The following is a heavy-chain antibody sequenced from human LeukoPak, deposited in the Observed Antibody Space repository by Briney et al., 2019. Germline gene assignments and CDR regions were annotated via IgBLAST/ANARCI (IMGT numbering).Heavy chain of an antibody. V-gene: IGHV4-34*01. Sequence: PSETLSLTCAVYGGSFSGYYWSWIREPPGKGLEWIGEINHSGSTNYNPSLKSRVTISVDTSKNQFSLKLSSVTAADTAVYYCARGRLFYSSGYYHSGYFQHWGQGTLVTVSS. CDR2: INHSGST. CDR3: ARGRLFYSSGYYHSGYFQH. CDR1: GGSFSGYY. J-gene: IGHJ1*01. D-gene: IGHD3-22*01.